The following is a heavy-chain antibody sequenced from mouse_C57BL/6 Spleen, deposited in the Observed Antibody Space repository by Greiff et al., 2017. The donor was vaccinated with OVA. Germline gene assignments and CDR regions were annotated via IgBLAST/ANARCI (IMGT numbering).Heavy chain of an antibody. CDR1: GYSITSGYY. J-gene: IGHJ1*03. D-gene: IGHD4-1*01. CDR2: ISYDGSN. Sequence: VQLKESGPGLVKPSQSLSLTCSVTGYSITSGYYWNWIRQFPGNKLEWMGYISYDGSNNYNPSLKNRISITRDTSKNQFFLKLNSVTTEDTATYYCARDNGLGDWYFDVWGTGTTVTVSS. V-gene: IGHV3-6*01. CDR3: ARDNGLGDWYFDV.